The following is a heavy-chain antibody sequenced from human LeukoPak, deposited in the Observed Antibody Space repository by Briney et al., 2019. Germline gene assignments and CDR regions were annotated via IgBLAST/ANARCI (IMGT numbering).Heavy chain of an antibody. V-gene: IGHV1-3*01. CDR1: AYIFTDYA. J-gene: IGHJ4*02. CDR3: ARARWTSTATTYYLDF. Sequence: ASVKVSCKASAYIFTDYAIQWVRQAPGQGLEWMGWINAGNGKTKYSQKFQGRVTITRDTSASTAYMELSGLRSDDTAVYYCARARWTSTATTYYLDFWGQGTLVTVSS. D-gene: IGHD4-17*01. CDR2: INAGNGKT.